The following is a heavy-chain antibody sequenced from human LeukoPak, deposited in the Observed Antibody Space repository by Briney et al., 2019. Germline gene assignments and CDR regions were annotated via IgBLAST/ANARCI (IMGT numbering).Heavy chain of an antibody. CDR2: IIPILGIA. CDR1: GGTFSSYA. CDR3: ARGAMVRGVAPLRY. J-gene: IGHJ4*02. D-gene: IGHD3-10*01. Sequence: EASVKVSCKASGGTFSSYAISWVRQAPGQGLEWMGRIIPILGIANYAQKFQGRVTITADKSTSTAYMELSSLRSEDTAVYYCARGAMVRGVAPLRYWGQGTLVTVSS. V-gene: IGHV1-69*04.